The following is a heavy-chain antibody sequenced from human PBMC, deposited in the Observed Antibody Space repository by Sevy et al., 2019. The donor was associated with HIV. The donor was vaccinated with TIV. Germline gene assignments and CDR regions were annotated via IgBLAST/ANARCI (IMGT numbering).Heavy chain of an antibody. CDR1: GFTFSSYA. V-gene: IGHV3-64*01. J-gene: IGHJ6*02. Sequence: GGSLRLSCAASGFTFSSYAMHWVRQAPGKGLEYVSAISSNGGSTYDANSVKGRFTISRDNSKNTLYLQMGSLRAEDMAVYYCATGTRYCSSTSCSAYYYYGMDDWGQGTTVTVSS. D-gene: IGHD2-2*01. CDR2: ISSNGGST. CDR3: ATGTRYCSSTSCSAYYYYGMDD.